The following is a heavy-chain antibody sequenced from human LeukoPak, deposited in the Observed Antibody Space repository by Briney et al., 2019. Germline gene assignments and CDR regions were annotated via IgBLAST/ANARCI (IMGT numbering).Heavy chain of an antibody. CDR1: GFTFSSYG. J-gene: IGHJ4*02. Sequence: PGGSLRLSCAASGFTFSSYGMHWVRQAPGKGLEWVAVIWYDGNNKYYADSVKGRFTISRDNSKNTQFLQMNSLRAEDKAAYYCAKDDYGGNSGMDYWGQGTLVTVSS. V-gene: IGHV3-33*06. D-gene: IGHD4-23*01. CDR3: AKDDYGGNSGMDY. CDR2: IWYDGNNK.